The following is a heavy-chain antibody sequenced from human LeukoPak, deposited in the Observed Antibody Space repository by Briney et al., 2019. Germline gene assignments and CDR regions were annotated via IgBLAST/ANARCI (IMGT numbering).Heavy chain of an antibody. J-gene: IGHJ3*02. CDR1: GGSFSGYY. CDR3: ARGPMTTVVTRGGAFDI. Sequence: SETLSLTCAVYGGSFSGYYWSWIRQPPGKGLEWIGEINHSGSTNYNPSLKSRVTMSVDTSKNQFSLKLSSVTAADTAVYYCARGPMTTVVTRGGAFDIWGQGTMVTVSS. V-gene: IGHV4-34*01. D-gene: IGHD4-17*01. CDR2: INHSGST.